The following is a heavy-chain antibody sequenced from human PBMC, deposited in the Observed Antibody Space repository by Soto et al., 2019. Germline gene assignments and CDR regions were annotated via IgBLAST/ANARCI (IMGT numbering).Heavy chain of an antibody. V-gene: IGHV3-23*01. Sequence: GGSLRLSCAASGFTFSSFALSWVRQAPGKGLEWVSAISGDEGTTHYADSVKGRFTISRDNSKNTLFLQMNSLRAEDTAIYYWSTHATGTTFYTLIYWGQGSPVTAPQ. D-gene: IGHD1-7*01. J-gene: IGHJ4*02. CDR3: STHATGTTFYTLIY. CDR2: ISGDEGTT. CDR1: GFTFSSFA.